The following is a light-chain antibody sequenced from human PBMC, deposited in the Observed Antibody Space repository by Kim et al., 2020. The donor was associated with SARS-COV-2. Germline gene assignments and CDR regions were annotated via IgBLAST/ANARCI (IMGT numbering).Light chain of an antibody. Sequence: GQSITISCTGTSSDVVSYNLVSGYQQHPGKAPKLMIYEGSKRPSGVSNRFSGSKSGNTASLTISGLQAEDEADYYCCSYAGSSTVVFGGGTQLTVL. CDR2: EGS. CDR3: CSYAGSSTVV. J-gene: IGLJ2*01. V-gene: IGLV2-23*01. CDR1: SSDVVSYNL.